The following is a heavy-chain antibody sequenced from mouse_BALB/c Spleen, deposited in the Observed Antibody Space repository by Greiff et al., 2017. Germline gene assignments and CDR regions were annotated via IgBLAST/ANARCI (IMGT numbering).Heavy chain of an antibody. CDR2: IDPANGNT. J-gene: IGHJ4*01. D-gene: IGHD1-1*01. CDR3: ARAGAYYYGSSYYAMDY. CDR1: GFNIKDTY. V-gene: IGHV14-3*02. Sequence: EVKLQQSGAELVKPGASVKLSCTASGFNIKDTYMHWVKQRPEQGLEWIGRIDPANGNTKYDPKFQGKATITADTSSNTAYLQLSSLTSEDTAVYYCARAGAYYYGSSYYAMDYWGQGTSVTVSS.